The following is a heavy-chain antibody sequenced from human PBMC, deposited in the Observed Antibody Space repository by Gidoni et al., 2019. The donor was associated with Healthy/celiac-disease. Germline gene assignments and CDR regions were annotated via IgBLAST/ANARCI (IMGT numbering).Heavy chain of an antibody. D-gene: IGHD6-13*01. CDR1: GYPFTGYY. Sequence: QLQLVQSGAEVKKPGASVKVSCNASGYPFTGYYMHWVRQAPGQGLEWMGRINPNSGGTNYAQKLQGRVTMTRDTSISTAYMELSRLRSDDTAVYYCARPGIEAAGRTLDYWGQGTLVTVSS. J-gene: IGHJ4*02. V-gene: IGHV1-2*06. CDR2: INPNSGGT. CDR3: ARPGIEAAGRTLDY.